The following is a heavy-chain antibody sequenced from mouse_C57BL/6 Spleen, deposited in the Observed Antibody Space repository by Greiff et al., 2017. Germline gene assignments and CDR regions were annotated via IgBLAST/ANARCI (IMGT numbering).Heavy chain of an antibody. J-gene: IGHJ3*01. CDR3: ARSPQLFAY. CDR1: GYTFTSYW. Sequence: QVQLQQPGAELVMPGASVKLSCKASGYTFTSYWMHWVKQRPGQGLEWIGEIDPSDSYTNYNQKFKGKSTLTVDKSSSTAYMQLSSLTSEDSAVYYCARSPQLFAYGGQGTLVTVSA. V-gene: IGHV1-69*01. D-gene: IGHD3-1*01. CDR2: IDPSDSYT.